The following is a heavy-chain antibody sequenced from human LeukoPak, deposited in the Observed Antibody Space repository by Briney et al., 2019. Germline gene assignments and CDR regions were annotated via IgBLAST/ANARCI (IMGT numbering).Heavy chain of an antibody. J-gene: IGHJ4*02. D-gene: IGHD3-22*01. CDR2: ISAYNGNT. V-gene: IGHV1-18*01. Sequence: ASVKVSCKASGYTFTSYGISWVRQAPGQGLEWMGWISAYNGNTNYAQKLRGRVTMTTDTSTSTAYMELRSLRSDDTAVYYCARGTYYDSSAYSGVRLFDYWGQGTLVTVSS. CDR3: ARGTYYDSSAYSGVRLFDY. CDR1: GYTFTSYG.